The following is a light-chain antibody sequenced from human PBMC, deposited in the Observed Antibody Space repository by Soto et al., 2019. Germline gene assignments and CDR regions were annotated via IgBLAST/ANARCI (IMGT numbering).Light chain of an antibody. CDR3: ATWDDSLSGRV. Sequence: QSVLTQPPSASGTPGQRVTISCSGSSSNVGNHFVYWYQHLPGPAPRLLIYNSDQRPSRVPDRFSGSKSGASASLAISGLRADDAGDYYCATWDDSLSGRVFGGGTKLTVL. CDR2: NSD. CDR1: SSNVGNHF. J-gene: IGLJ3*02. V-gene: IGLV1-47*02.